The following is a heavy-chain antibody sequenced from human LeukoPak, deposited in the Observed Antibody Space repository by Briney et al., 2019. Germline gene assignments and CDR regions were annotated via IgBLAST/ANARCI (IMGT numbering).Heavy chain of an antibody. V-gene: IGHV4-4*02. CDR3: ARDQLRFLEWPRGYMDV. CDR2: IYHSGST. J-gene: IGHJ6*03. CDR1: GGSISSSNW. D-gene: IGHD3-3*01. Sequence: PSETLSLTCAVSGGSISSSNWWSWVRQPPGKGLEWIGEIYHSGSTNYNPSLKSRVTISVDKSKNQFSLKLSSVTAADTAVYYCARDQLRFLEWPRGYMDVWGKGTTVTASS.